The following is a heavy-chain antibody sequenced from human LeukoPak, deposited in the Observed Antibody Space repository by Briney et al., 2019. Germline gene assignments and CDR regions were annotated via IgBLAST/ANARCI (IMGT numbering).Heavy chain of an antibody. D-gene: IGHD3-22*01. Sequence: ASVKVSCKASGYTFTGYYMHWVRQAPGQGLEWTGWINPNSGGTNYAQKFQGRVTMTRDTSISTAYMELSRLRSDDTAVYYCARDRHYYDSSGQFDYWGQGTLVTVSS. CDR2: INPNSGGT. J-gene: IGHJ4*02. CDR1: GYTFTGYY. CDR3: ARDRHYYDSSGQFDY. V-gene: IGHV1-2*02.